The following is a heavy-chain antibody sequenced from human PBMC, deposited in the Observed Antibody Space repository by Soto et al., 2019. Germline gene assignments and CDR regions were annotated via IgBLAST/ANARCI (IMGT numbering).Heavy chain of an antibody. CDR1: GYTFTSYY. CDR2: INPSGGSI. D-gene: IGHD6-6*01. CDR3: ARTEQLAPYYYYGMDI. V-gene: IGHV1-46*01. J-gene: IGHJ6*02. Sequence: ASVKVACKASGYTFTSYYMHWVRQAPGQGLEWMGIINPSGGSISYAQKFQGRVTMTRDKSTSTVYMRVSSRRSEVTAMYYCARTEQLAPYYYYGMDIWGQGTTVTVSS.